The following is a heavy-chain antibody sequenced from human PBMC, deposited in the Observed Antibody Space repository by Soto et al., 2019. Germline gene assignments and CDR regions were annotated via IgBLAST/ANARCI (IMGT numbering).Heavy chain of an antibody. D-gene: IGHD3-22*01. V-gene: IGHV1-8*01. CDR1: GYTFTSYD. CDR3: ARAVGVIDDYYYGMDV. CDR2: MNPNSGNT. Sequence: GASVKVSCKASGYTFTSYDINWVRQATGQGLEWMGWMNPNSGNTGYAQKFQGRVTMTRNTSISTAYMELSSLRSEDTAVYYCARAVGVIDDYYYGMDVWGQGTTVTVSS. J-gene: IGHJ6*02.